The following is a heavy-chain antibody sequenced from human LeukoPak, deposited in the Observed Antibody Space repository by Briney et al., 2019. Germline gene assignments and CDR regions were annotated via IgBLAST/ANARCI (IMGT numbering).Heavy chain of an antibody. CDR3: ARGQAAANILYYFDY. CDR1: GGTSRSYT. D-gene: IGHD6-13*01. V-gene: IGHV3-21*01. CDR2: FTSNSTFI. Sequence: CSAAGGTSRSYTIRSGLQPPGGRLLWCASFTSNSTFIYYADSLKGRFTISRDNAQNSLYLQMNSLRAEDTAVYYCARGQAAANILYYFDYWGQGTLVTVSS. J-gene: IGHJ4*02.